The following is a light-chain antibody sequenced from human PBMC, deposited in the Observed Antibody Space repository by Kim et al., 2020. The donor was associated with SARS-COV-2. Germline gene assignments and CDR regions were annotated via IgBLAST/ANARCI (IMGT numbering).Light chain of an antibody. Sequence: LSPGESVTLTCRASQRVTSFLVWYPQKPGQAPSLLVYDASTMATGIPARFSGSGSGTDFTLTISSLEPDDFAVYYCQQRFNWPLTFGGGTKVDIK. V-gene: IGKV3-11*01. CDR2: DAS. CDR3: QQRFNWPLT. J-gene: IGKJ4*01. CDR1: QRVTSF.